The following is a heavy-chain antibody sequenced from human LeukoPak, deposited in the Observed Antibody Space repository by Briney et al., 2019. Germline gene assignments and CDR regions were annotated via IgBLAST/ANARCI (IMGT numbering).Heavy chain of an antibody. CDR3: ARHRFGHLFDY. D-gene: IGHD3-16*01. CDR2: IYHSGST. V-gene: IGHV4-30-2*02. CDR1: GGSISSGGYS. J-gene: IGHJ4*02. Sequence: SETLSLTCAVSGGSISSGGYSWSWIRQPPGKGLEWIGYIYHSGSTHYSPSLKSRVTVSLDTSRNQVSLILSSVTAADTAVYYCARHRFGHLFDYWGQGTLVFVSS.